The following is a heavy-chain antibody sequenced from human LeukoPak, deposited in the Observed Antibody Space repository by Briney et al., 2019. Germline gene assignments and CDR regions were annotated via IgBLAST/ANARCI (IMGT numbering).Heavy chain of an antibody. D-gene: IGHD3-16*01. CDR2: ISAYNDNT. Sequence: GASVEVSCKASGYTFTSYGISWVRQAPGQGLEWMGWISAYNDNTNYAQKLQGRVTMTTDTSTSTAYMELRSLRSDDTAVYYCARGPFGGAISTEWDYWGQGTLVTVSS. J-gene: IGHJ4*02. CDR1: GYTFTSYG. CDR3: ARGPFGGAISTEWDY. V-gene: IGHV1-18*01.